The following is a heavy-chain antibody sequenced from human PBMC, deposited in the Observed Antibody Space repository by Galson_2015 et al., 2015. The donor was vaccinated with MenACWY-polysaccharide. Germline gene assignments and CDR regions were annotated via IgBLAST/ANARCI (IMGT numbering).Heavy chain of an antibody. CDR3: ARVEKYSGSFYILY. Sequence: ETLSLPCAVSDYSIRGGYFWGWIRQPPGKGLEWIASIFHSGTTYYNPSLKSRVTISVDTSKNQFSLKLSSVTAADTAVYYCARVEKYSGSFYILYWGQGTLVTVSS. J-gene: IGHJ4*02. CDR1: DYSIRGGYF. D-gene: IGHD1-26*01. CDR2: IFHSGTT. V-gene: IGHV4-38-2*01.